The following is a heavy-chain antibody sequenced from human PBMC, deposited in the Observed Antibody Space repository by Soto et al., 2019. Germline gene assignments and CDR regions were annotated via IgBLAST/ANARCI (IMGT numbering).Heavy chain of an antibody. Sequence: GGSLSLSGSTSAFTSSINVIRWVRPAPGKGLDWVSGISGSGRNTYYADSVKGRFTISRDNSKNTLFLQMNSLRAEDTAVYYCAKNGISSSPSAIDSWGQGTLVTGS. CDR3: AKNGISSSPSAIDS. V-gene: IGHV3-23*01. CDR1: AFTSSINV. J-gene: IGHJ4*02. D-gene: IGHD6-6*01. CDR2: ISGSGRNT.